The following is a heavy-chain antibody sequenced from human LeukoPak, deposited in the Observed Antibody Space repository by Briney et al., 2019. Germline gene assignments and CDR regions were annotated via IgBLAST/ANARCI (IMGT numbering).Heavy chain of an antibody. CDR3: ARARDDYSNHLWRDGERFFDP. J-gene: IGHJ5*02. D-gene: IGHD4-11*01. Sequence: RASVTVSCKASGGTFSSYAISWVRQAPGQGLEWMGGIIPIFGTANYTQKFQGRVTITADKSTSTAYMELSSLRSEDTAVYYRARARDDYSNHLWRDGERFFDPWGQGTLVTVSS. CDR1: GGTFSSYA. V-gene: IGHV1-69*06. CDR2: IIPIFGTA.